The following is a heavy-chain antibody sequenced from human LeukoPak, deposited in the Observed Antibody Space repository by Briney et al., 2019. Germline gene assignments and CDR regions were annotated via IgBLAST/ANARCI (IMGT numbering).Heavy chain of an antibody. Sequence: GSLRLSCAASGFTFSSYAMSWVRQAPGKGLEYVAAISHDGSKKYYADFVKGRFTISRDNSKSTLYLEMNSLRVDDTAVYYCVKGYCTTFSCLGDFFDPWGQGTRVTVSS. V-gene: IGHV3-30*18. CDR1: GFTFSSYA. CDR3: VKGYCTTFSCLGDFFDP. J-gene: IGHJ5*02. D-gene: IGHD2-8*01. CDR2: ISHDGSKK.